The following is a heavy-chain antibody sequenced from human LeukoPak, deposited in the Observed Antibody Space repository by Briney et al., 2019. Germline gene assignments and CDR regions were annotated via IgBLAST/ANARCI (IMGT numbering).Heavy chain of an antibody. Sequence: GGSLRLSCAASGFTVRDSYMSWVRQAPGKRLEWLSFIYVSGTTFYAASVKGRFTISRDNSKNTLYLQMNSLRAEDTAVYYCAKDIGGSSWYSVSFDYWGQGTLVTVSS. CDR1: GFTVRDSY. D-gene: IGHD6-13*01. CDR3: AKDIGGSSWYSVSFDY. CDR2: IYVSGTT. V-gene: IGHV3-53*01. J-gene: IGHJ4*02.